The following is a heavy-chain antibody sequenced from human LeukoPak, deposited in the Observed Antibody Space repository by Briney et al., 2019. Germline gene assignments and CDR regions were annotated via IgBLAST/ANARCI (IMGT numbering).Heavy chain of an antibody. CDR3: ARETSILPIDY. V-gene: IGHV4-39*07. D-gene: IGHD1-26*01. CDR2: IYYSGST. J-gene: IGHJ4*02. CDR1: GGSISSSSYH. Sequence: SETLSLTCTVSGGSISSSSYHWGWLRQPPGKGLEWIGSIYYSGSTYYNPSLKSRVTISVDTSKNQFSLKLSSVTAADTAVYYCARETSILPIDYWGQGTLVTVSS.